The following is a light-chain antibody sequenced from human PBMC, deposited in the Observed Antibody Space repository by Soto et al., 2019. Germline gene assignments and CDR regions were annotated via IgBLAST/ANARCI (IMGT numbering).Light chain of an antibody. Sequence: DIQMTQSPSSLSASVEDRVIITCRASQSISNHLNWYQQKPGKAPRLLMYAASSLQSGVPSRFSGSGSGTEFTLTISSLQPDDFATYYCQHYNSYSEAFGQGTKVDIK. J-gene: IGKJ1*01. CDR3: QHYNSYSEA. V-gene: IGKV1-17*01. CDR1: QSISNH. CDR2: AAS.